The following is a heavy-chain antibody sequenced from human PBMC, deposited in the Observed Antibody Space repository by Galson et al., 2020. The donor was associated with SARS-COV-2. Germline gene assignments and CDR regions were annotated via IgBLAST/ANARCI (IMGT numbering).Heavy chain of an antibody. CDR1: GFSLSTSGVG. CDR2: IYWDDDK. Sequence: SGPTLVKPTQTLTLTCTFSGFSLSTSGVGVGWIRQPPGKALEWLALIYWDDDKRYSPSLKSRLTITKDTSKNQVVLTMTNMDPVDTATYYCAHRQEDCGGDCRRHAEYFQHWGQGTLVTVSS. J-gene: IGHJ1*01. D-gene: IGHD2-21*02. V-gene: IGHV2-5*02. CDR3: AHRQEDCGGDCRRHAEYFQH.